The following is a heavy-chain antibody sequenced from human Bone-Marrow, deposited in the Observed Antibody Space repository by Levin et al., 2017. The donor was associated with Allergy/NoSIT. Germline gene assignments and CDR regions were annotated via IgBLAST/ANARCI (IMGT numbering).Heavy chain of an antibody. CDR3: ARAWYYYDSSGYYYYYYGMDV. Sequence: SQTLSLTCTVSGGSVSSGSYYWSWIRQPPGKGLEWIGYIYYSGSTNYNPSLKSRVTISVDTSKNQFSLKLSSVTAADTAVYYCARAWYYYDSSGYYYYYYGMDVWGQGTTVTVSS. CDR2: IYYSGST. V-gene: IGHV4-61*01. CDR1: GGSVSSGSYY. D-gene: IGHD3-22*01. J-gene: IGHJ6*02.